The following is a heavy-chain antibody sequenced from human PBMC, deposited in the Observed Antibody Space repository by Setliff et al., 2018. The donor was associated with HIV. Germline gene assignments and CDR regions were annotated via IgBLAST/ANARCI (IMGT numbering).Heavy chain of an antibody. V-gene: IGHV4-38-2*01. J-gene: IGHJ4*02. Sequence: PSETLSLTCDVSGDSIRGGDFWGWIRQPPGKALEWIGHIHHSGSTNYNPSLKSRVTISEDTSKNQFSLKLSSVTAADTAIYYCARLTRYYEGSGYAFDYWGQGTLVTVSS. CDR2: IHHSGST. D-gene: IGHD3-22*01. CDR3: ARLTRYYEGSGYAFDY. CDR1: GDSIRGGDF.